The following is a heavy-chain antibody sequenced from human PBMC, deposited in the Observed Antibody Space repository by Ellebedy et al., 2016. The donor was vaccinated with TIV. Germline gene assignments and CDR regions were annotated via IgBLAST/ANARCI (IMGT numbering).Heavy chain of an antibody. CDR3: ARDWRIYCGGDCYSGAFDI. D-gene: IGHD2-21*02. CDR2: IWYDGSNK. CDR1: GFTFSSYG. V-gene: IGHV3-33*01. J-gene: IGHJ3*02. Sequence: GESLKISCAASGFTFSSYGMHWVRQAPGKGLEWVAVIWYDGSNKYYADSVKGRFTISRDNSKNTLYLQMNGLRAEDTAVYYCARDWRIYCGGDCYSGAFDIWGQGTMVTVSS.